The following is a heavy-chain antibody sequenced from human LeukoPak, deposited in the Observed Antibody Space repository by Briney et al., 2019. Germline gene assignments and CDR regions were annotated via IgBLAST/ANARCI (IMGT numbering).Heavy chain of an antibody. CDR2: ISSSSSYI. CDR3: AAMQLSPYYFDY. Sequence: GGSLRLSCAASGFTFSNAWMTWVRQAPGKGLEWVSSISSSSSYIYYADSVKGRFTISRDNAKNSLYLQMNSLRAEDTAVYYCAAMQLSPYYFDYWGQGTLVTVSS. CDR1: GFTFSNAW. V-gene: IGHV3-21*01. J-gene: IGHJ4*02. D-gene: IGHD2-2*01.